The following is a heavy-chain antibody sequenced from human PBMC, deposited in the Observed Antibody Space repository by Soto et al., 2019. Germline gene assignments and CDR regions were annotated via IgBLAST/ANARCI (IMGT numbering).Heavy chain of an antibody. Sequence: VQLLESGGGLVQPGGSLRLSCAASGFTFSTYAMSWVRQAPGKGLEWVSAVSGSGGNTYYADSVQGRFTISRDNSKNMLNLQMNSLRAEDTSVYYCAKLNLDVSAGAGRGPFDYWGQGTLVTVSS. CDR1: GFTFSTYA. D-gene: IGHD6-13*01. CDR3: AKLNLDVSAGAGRGPFDY. CDR2: VSGSGGNT. J-gene: IGHJ4*02. V-gene: IGHV3-23*01.